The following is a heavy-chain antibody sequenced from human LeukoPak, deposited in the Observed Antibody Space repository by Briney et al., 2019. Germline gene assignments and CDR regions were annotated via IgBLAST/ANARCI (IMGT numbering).Heavy chain of an antibody. CDR1: GFTFSDYG. CDR2: ISGSGGST. CDR3: AKDYDFWSGYYPFDY. D-gene: IGHD3-3*01. Sequence: PGGSLRLSCAASGFTFSDYGIHWVRQAPGKGLEWVSAISGSGGSTYYADSVKGRFTISRDNSKNTLYLQMNSLRAEDTAVYYCAKDYDFWSGYYPFDYWGQGTLVTVSS. J-gene: IGHJ4*02. V-gene: IGHV3-23*01.